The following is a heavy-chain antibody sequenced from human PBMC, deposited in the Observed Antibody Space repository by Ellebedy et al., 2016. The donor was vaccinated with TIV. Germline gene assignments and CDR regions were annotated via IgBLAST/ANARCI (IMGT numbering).Heavy chain of an antibody. CDR2: ISHSGNT. V-gene: IGHV4-34*01. J-gene: IGHJ4*02. D-gene: IGHD6-13*01. CDR3: ARGPQYSSAWYDRRAGFDY. CDR1: GGSFSGYY. Sequence: SQTLSLTCGVYGGSFSGYYWSWIRQAPGKGLEWIGEISHSGNTNYNPSLESRVIVSVDTSKSQFSLKLRSVTAADTALYYCARGPQYSSAWYDRRAGFDYWGQGTLVTVAS.